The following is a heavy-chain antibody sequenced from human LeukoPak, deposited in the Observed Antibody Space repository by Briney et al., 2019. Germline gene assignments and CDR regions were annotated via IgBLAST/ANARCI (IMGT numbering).Heavy chain of an antibody. CDR3: ARGHFGLDY. D-gene: IGHD3/OR15-3a*01. Sequence: GGSLRLSCAVSGFPISDHYMSWIRQAPGKGLEWVSYISSGGNAEYYADSVKGRFTISRDTAKNSVYLQMNSLRAEDMAVYYCARGHFGLDYWGQGTLVTVSS. V-gene: IGHV3-11*01. CDR1: GFPISDHY. J-gene: IGHJ4*02. CDR2: ISSGGNAE.